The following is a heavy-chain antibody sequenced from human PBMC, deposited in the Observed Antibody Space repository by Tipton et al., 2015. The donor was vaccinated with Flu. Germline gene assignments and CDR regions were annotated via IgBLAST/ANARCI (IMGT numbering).Heavy chain of an antibody. CDR1: RFTFSSHW. Sequence: GSLRLSCAASRFTFSSHWMSWVRQAPGKGLEWVANINQDGSEKDYVDSVKGRFTISRDNAKNSLYLQMNSLRAEDTAVYYCASSPSWGQGTLVTVSS. CDR2: INQDGSEK. J-gene: IGHJ4*02. CDR3: ASSPS. V-gene: IGHV3-7*01.